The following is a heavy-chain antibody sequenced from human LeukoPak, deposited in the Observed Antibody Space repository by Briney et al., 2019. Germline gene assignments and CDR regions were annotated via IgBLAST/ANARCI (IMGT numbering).Heavy chain of an antibody. J-gene: IGHJ4*02. D-gene: IGHD5-18*01. CDR1: GFTFSSYG. Sequence: GGSLRLSCAASGFTFSSYGMHWVRQTPGKGLEWVSVISYDGSNKYYADSVKGRFTISRDNSKKTLYLQMNSLRAEDTAVYYCAQGTRSGTWIQLWQHFDYWGQGTLVTVSS. CDR3: AQGTRSGTWIQLWQHFDY. V-gene: IGHV3-30*03. CDR2: ISYDGSNK.